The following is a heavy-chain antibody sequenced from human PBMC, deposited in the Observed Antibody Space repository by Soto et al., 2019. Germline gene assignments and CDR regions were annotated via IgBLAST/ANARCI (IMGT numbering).Heavy chain of an antibody. CDR1: GFPFSNYA. Sequence: GGSLRLSCVASGFPFSNYAMTWDRQAPGKGLEWVSALSGSGVSTYYVDSVMGRFTISRDNSKNTVYLQMNSLRAEDTAVYYCAKIESRFFYDSTGYYPFDYWGQGTLVTVSS. CDR2: LSGSGVST. D-gene: IGHD3-22*01. CDR3: AKIESRFFYDSTGYYPFDY. J-gene: IGHJ4*02. V-gene: IGHV3-23*01.